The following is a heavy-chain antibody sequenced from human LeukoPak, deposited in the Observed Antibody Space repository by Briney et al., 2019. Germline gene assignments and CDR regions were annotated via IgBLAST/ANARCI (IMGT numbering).Heavy chain of an antibody. CDR1: GYTFTSYG. CDR2: ISSYNGNT. V-gene: IGHV1-18*01. Sequence: EASVTVSCKASGYTFTSYGISWVRQAPGQRLEWMGWISSYNGNTNYAQKLQGRATMTTDTSTSTAYMELRSLRSDDTAVYYCARGSFPSDDILTGPFDNWGQGTLVTVSS. J-gene: IGHJ4*02. D-gene: IGHD3-9*01. CDR3: ARGSFPSDDILTGPFDN.